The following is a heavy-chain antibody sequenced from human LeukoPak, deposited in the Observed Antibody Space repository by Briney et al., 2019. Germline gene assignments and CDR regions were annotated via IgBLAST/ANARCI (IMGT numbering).Heavy chain of an antibody. CDR3: ARDGGMAVAGTGYFYYMDV. J-gene: IGHJ6*03. D-gene: IGHD6-19*01. Sequence: ASVKVSCKASGYTFTGYYMHWVRQAPGQGLEWMGWINPNSGGTNYAQKFQGRVTMTRDTSISTAYMELSSLRSDDTAVYYCARDGGMAVAGTGYFYYMDVWGKGTTVTVSS. CDR2: INPNSGGT. V-gene: IGHV1-2*02. CDR1: GYTFTGYY.